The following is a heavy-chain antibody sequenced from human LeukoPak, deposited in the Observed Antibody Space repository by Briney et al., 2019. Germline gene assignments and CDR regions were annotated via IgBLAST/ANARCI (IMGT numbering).Heavy chain of an antibody. D-gene: IGHD3-22*01. CDR3: ARIYYDSSGYRLFDY. Sequence: GGSLRLSCGASGFTFSSYWMSWVRQAPGKGLEWVANIKEEGSGKYYVDSVTGRFTISRDNAKNSLYLQMNSLRAEDTAVYYCARIYYDSSGYRLFDYWGQGTLVTVSS. CDR2: IKEEGSGK. J-gene: IGHJ4*02. V-gene: IGHV3-7*02. CDR1: GFTFSSYW.